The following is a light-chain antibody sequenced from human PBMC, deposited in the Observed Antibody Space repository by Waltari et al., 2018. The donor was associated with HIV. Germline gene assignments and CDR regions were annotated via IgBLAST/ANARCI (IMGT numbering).Light chain of an antibody. CDR1: SSDVGGYDY. CDR3: SSYTTSSTVV. V-gene: IGLV2-14*01. J-gene: IGLJ2*01. CDR2: DVT. Sequence: QSALTQPASVSGSPGQSITISCTGTSSDVGGYDYVSWYQQHPGNAPKLIIYDVTNLPAGVSNRFSGSKSGNTASLTISGLQAEDEADYYCSSYTTSSTVVFGGGTKLTVL.